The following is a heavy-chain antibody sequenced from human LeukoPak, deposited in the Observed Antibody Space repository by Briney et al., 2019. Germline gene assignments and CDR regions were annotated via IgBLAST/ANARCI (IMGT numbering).Heavy chain of an antibody. J-gene: IGHJ6*02. Sequence: AGGSLRLSCAASGFTFSSYAMLWVRQAPGKGLEWVAVISYDGSSKYYADSVKGRFTISRDNSKNTLYLQMNSLRAEDTAVYYCARVAVAGQNYYYYYGMDVWGQGTTVTVSS. D-gene: IGHD6-19*01. V-gene: IGHV3-30*04. CDR3: ARVAVAGQNYYYYYGMDV. CDR2: ISYDGSSK. CDR1: GFTFSSYA.